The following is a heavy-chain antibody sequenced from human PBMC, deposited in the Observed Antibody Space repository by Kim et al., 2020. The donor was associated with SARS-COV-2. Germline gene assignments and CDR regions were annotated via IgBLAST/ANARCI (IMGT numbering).Heavy chain of an antibody. CDR3: ARGLPTAGG. D-gene: IGHD6-13*01. CDR1: GGSFSGYY. V-gene: IGHV4-34*01. CDR2: INHSGST. J-gene: IGHJ4*02. Sequence: SETLSLTCAVYGGSFSGYYWSWIRQPPGKGLEWIGEINHSGSTNYNPSLKSRVTISVDTSKNQFSLKLSSVTAADTAVYYCARGLPTAGGWGQGTLVTVSS.